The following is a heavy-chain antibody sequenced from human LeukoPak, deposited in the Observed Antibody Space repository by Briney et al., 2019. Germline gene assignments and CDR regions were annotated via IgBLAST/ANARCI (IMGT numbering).Heavy chain of an antibody. CDR3: AKDIEAYCGNDCLNWFDP. Sequence: PGGSLRLSCAASGFTFSSYGMHSVRQAPGKGLEWVAFIRFDGSNKYYADSVKGRFTISRDNSKNTLYLQMNSLRAEDTAVYYCAKDIEAYCGNDCLNWFDPWGQGTLVTVSS. CDR1: GFTFSSYG. CDR2: IRFDGSNK. D-gene: IGHD2-21*01. J-gene: IGHJ5*02. V-gene: IGHV3-30*02.